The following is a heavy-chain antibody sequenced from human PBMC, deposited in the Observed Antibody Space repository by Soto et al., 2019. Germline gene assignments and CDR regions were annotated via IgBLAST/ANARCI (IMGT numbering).Heavy chain of an antibody. D-gene: IGHD3-3*01. J-gene: IGHJ3*02. CDR1: GFTFSDYY. CDR3: ASLYDRSPNDAFDI. Sequence: GGSLRLFCAASGFTFSDYYMSWIRQAPGKGLEWVSYISSSGSTIYYADTVKGRFTISRDNAKNSLYLQMNSLRAEDTAVYYCASLYDRSPNDAFDIWGQGTMVTVSS. CDR2: ISSSGSTI. V-gene: IGHV3-11*01.